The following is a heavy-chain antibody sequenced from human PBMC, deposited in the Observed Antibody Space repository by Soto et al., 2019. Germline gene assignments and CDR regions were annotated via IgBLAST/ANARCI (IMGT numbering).Heavy chain of an antibody. CDR3: AGRRAGDYYFDY. J-gene: IGHJ4*02. V-gene: IGHV4-39*01. Sequence: LSLTCTVSGGSVSSSSYYWGWIRQPPGKGLEWIGTIYYTGSTSYSPSLKSRVTISVDTSKTQFSLNLKSVTAADTAVYYCAGRRAGDYYFDYWGQGTLVTVSS. CDR2: IYYTGST. D-gene: IGHD1-26*01. CDR1: GGSVSSSSYY.